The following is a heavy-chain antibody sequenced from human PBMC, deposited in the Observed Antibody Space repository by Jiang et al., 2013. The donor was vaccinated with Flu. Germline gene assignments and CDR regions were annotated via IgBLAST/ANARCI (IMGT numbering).Heavy chain of an antibody. Sequence: GAEVKKPGASVKVSCKTSGYTFSSYGISWVRQAPGQGLEWMGWINVYNGNTNYAQKFQGRVTMTTDSSTSTAYMELRGLRSDDTAVYSCARNGIEVAGFDYWGQGTLVTVSS. CDR1: GYTFSSYG. CDR2: INVYNGNT. J-gene: IGHJ4*02. CDR3: ARNGIEVAGFDY. V-gene: IGHV1-18*01. D-gene: IGHD6-19*01.